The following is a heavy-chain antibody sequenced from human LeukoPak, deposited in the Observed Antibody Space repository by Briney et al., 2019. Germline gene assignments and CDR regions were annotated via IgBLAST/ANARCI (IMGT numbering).Heavy chain of an antibody. CDR2: IIPIFDTT. CDR1: GYTFTSYA. J-gene: IGHJ5*02. V-gene: IGHV1-69*06. D-gene: IGHD2-15*01. CDR3: ARGIWEVRQGVAPLDPFDP. Sequence: ASVKVSCKASGYTFTSYAMNWVRQAPGQGLEWMGGIIPIFDTTHYAHNFQGRVTITAEKSTTTAYMELSSLRSEDTAVYYCARGIWEVRQGVAPLDPFDPWGQGTLVTVSS.